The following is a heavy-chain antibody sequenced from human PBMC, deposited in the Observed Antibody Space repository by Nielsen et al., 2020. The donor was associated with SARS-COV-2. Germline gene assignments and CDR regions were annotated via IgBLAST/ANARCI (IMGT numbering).Heavy chain of an antibody. CDR2: IYYSGST. CDR3: ARAPITMIVVVNAFDI. V-gene: IGHV4-31*03. Sequence: TLSLTCTVSGGSISSGGYYWSWIRQHPGKGLEWIGYIYYSGSTYYNPSLKSRVTISVDTSKNQFSLKLSSVTAADTAVYYCARAPITMIVVVNAFDIWGQGTMVTVSS. CDR1: GGSISSGGYY. D-gene: IGHD3-22*01. J-gene: IGHJ3*02.